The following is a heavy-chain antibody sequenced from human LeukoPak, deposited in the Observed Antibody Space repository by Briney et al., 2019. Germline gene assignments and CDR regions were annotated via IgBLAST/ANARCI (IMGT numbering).Heavy chain of an antibody. D-gene: IGHD2-15*01. J-gene: IGHJ4*02. V-gene: IGHV1-69*13. CDR2: ITPIFGTA. CDR3: ARYGGYCSGGSCPYYFDY. CDR1: GGTFSRFT. Sequence: SVKVSCKAYGGTFSRFTISWVRQAPGQGFEWMGGITPIFGTANFAQKFQGRVSITADGSTSTAFMELSSLRSEDTAVYYCARYGGYCSGGSCPYYFDYWGQGTLVTVSS.